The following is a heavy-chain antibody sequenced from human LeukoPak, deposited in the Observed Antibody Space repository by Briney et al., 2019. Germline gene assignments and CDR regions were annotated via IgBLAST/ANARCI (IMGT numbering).Heavy chain of an antibody. D-gene: IGHD5/OR15-5a*01. V-gene: IGHV3-48*03. CDR1: GFTFSSYD. CDR2: ISGSGNTR. Sequence: GGSLRLSCVASGFTFSSYDMIWVRQAPGKGLEWVSYISGSGNTRSYADSVKGRFTISRDNAKSSLYLQMNSLRAEDTAVYYCARGLRSAVSDYWGQGTLVTVSS. CDR3: ARGLRSAVSDY. J-gene: IGHJ4*02.